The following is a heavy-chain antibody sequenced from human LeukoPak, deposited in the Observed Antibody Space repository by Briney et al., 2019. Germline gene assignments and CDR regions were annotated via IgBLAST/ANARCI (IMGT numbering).Heavy chain of an antibody. J-gene: IGHJ1*01. CDR2: ISSVGST. CDR3: ARDQYTSNWYVHH. Sequence: PGGSLRLSCAASGFTVSSNYMSWVRQAPGKGLEWVSLISSVGSTYYADSVKGRFTISRDNSKNTLYLQMNSLRAEDTDVYYCARDQYTSNWYVHHWGQGTLVTVS. D-gene: IGHD4-11*01. V-gene: IGHV3-53*01. CDR1: GFTVSSNY.